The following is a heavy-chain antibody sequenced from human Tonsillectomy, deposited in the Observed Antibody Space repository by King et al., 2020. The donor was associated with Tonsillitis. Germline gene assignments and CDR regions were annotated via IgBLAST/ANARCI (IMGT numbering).Heavy chain of an antibody. J-gene: IGHJ4*02. CDR1: GGSFSAYY. Sequence: VQLQQWGAGLLKPSETLSLTCAVYGGSFSAYYWHWIRQPPGKGLEWIGEINHTGSTNYNPSLESRVTMSVDTSKNQFSLNLSAVTAADTAVYYFVQIGTTVTTLSDYWGQGTLVTVSS. CDR2: INHTGST. D-gene: IGHD4-11*01. V-gene: IGHV4-34*01. CDR3: VQIGTTVTTLSDY.